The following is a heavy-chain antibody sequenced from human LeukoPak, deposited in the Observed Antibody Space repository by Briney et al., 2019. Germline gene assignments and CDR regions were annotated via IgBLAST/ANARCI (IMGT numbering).Heavy chain of an antibody. CDR3: ARGYYDSSGYYYFDY. V-gene: IGHV3-74*01. CDR1: GFTFSSYW. CDR2: INTDGSST. Sequence: GGSLRLSCAASGFTFSSYWTHWVRQAPGKGLVWVSRINTDGSSTSYADSVKGRFTISRDNAKNTLYLQMNSLRAEDTAVYYCARGYYDSSGYYYFDYWGQGTLVTVSS. D-gene: IGHD3-22*01. J-gene: IGHJ4*02.